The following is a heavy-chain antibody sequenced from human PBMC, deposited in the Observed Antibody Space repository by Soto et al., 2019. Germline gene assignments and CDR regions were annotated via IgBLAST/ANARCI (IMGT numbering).Heavy chain of an antibody. D-gene: IGHD3-3*02. CDR1: GFTFSLYS. CDR2: ISRSSTGI. J-gene: IGHJ6*02. CDR3: ARSFTWGLDV. Sequence: EVQLVESGGGLVQPGGSLRLSCAASGFTFSLYSMSWVRQAPGKGLEWVSYISRSSTGIHYADSVKGRFTISRDDATNTMHLKMNSLRDGDTAVYYCARSFTWGLDVWGQGTTVSISS. V-gene: IGHV3-48*02.